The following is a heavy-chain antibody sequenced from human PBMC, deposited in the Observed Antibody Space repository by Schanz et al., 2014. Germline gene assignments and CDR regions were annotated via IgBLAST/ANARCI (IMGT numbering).Heavy chain of an antibody. CDR3: ERFQSPHQPFDY. J-gene: IGHJ4*02. CDR1: GFTFSSYW. D-gene: IGHD2-2*01. Sequence: EVQLVESGGGLVQPGGSLRLSCAASGFTFSSYWMSWVRQAPGKGLAWVANIKQDGSERYYVDSVKGRFTISRDNAKNSLYLQMNSLRAEDTAVYYCERFQSPHQPFDYWGQGTLVTVSS. CDR2: IKQDGSER. V-gene: IGHV3-7*01.